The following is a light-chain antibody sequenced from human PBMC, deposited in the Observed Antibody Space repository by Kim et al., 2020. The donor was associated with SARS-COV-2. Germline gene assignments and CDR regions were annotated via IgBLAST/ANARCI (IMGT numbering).Light chain of an antibody. J-gene: IGKJ1*01. V-gene: IGKV1-5*03. CDR1: QSVSGW. CDR2: AAT. CDR3: QQYNSYSPT. Sequence: ASVVDRGTITGRASQSVSGWLAWYQQKPGKVTKLLIYAATTLQSGVPSRFSGSGSGTEFTLTISSLQPDDFATYYCQQYNSYSPTFGQGTKVDIK.